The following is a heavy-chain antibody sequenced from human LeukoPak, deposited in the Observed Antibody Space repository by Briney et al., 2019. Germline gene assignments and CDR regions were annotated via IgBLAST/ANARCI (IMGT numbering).Heavy chain of an antibody. J-gene: IGHJ4*02. Sequence: PGRSLRLSCAASGFTFSSYGMHWVRQAPGKGLEWVAVISYDGSNKYYADSVKGRFTISRDNSKNTLYLQMNSLRAEDTAVYYCAKVARRFGELFESVLDYWGQGTLVTVSS. CDR1: GFTFSSYG. CDR2: ISYDGSNK. CDR3: AKVARRFGELFESVLDY. D-gene: IGHD3-10*01. V-gene: IGHV3-30*18.